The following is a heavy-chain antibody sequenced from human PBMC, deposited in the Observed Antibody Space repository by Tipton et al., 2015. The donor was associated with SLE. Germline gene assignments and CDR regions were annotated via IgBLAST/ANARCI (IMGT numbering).Heavy chain of an antibody. CDR1: GYIFTSYG. V-gene: IGHV1-18*04. CDR2: ISAYNGNT. J-gene: IGHJ4*02. Sequence: QSGAEVKKPGASVKVSCKASGYIFTSYGISWVRQAPGQGLEWMGWISAYNGNTNYAQKLQGRVTMTTDTSTSTAYMELRSLRFDDTAVYYCARGNPSTYYYGSGSYYPLDYWGQGTLVTASS. D-gene: IGHD3-10*01. CDR3: ARGNPSTYYYGSGSYYPLDY.